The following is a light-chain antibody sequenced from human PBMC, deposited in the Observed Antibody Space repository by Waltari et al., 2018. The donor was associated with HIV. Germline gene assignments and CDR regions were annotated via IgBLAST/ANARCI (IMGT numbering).Light chain of an antibody. V-gene: IGKV1-39*01. CDR3: QQSYSAPET. Sequence: DIQMTQSPSSLSASVGDRVTITCRASQSISSYLNWYQQKPGKAPKLLIHAASSLQSGVPSRFSGSGSGTDFTLTINSLQPEDFATYYCQQSYSAPETFGQGTK. CDR1: QSISSY. J-gene: IGKJ2*01. CDR2: AAS.